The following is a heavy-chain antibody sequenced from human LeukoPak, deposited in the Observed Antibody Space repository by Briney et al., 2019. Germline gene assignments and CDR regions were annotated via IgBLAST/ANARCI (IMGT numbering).Heavy chain of an antibody. CDR2: IRSKANSYAT. CDR3: TRPIFDEHYYDSSGYPDY. Sequence: GGSLRLSCAASGFTFSGSAMHWVRQASGKGLEWVGRIRSKANSYATAYAASVKGRFTISRDDSKNTAYLQMNSLKTEDTAVYYCTRPIFDEHYYDSSGYPDYWGQGTLVIVSS. V-gene: IGHV3-73*01. D-gene: IGHD3-22*01. CDR1: GFTFSGSA. J-gene: IGHJ4*02.